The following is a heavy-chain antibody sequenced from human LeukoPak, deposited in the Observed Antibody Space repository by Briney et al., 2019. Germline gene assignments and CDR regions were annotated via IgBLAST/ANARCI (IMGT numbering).Heavy chain of an antibody. CDR1: GYSFTGYY. J-gene: IGHJ4*02. CDR2: ISAYNGNT. D-gene: IGHD6-13*01. Sequence: ASVKVSCKTSGYSFTGYYMHWVRQAPGQGLEWMGWISAYNGNTNYAQKLQGRVTMTTDTSTSTAYMELRSLRSDDTAVYYCARDVGVAAAGSGGYWGQGTLVTVSS. V-gene: IGHV1-18*04. CDR3: ARDVGVAAAGSGGY.